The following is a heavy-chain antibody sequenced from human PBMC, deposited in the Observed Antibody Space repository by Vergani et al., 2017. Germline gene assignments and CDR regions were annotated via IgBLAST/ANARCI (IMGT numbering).Heavy chain of an antibody. Sequence: QLRLQESGPGLVKPSETLSLTCSVSGGSMSGYDWSWIRQPQGKELEWIGYLDLSGSTNYNPSLERRVTISGDTSKNQFSLKLKSVTAADTAVYYCGRVAEFCGLVSRLLDLWGQGILVTVSS. CDR1: GGSMSGYD. CDR3: GRVAEFCGLVSRLLDL. V-gene: IGHV4-59*01. J-gene: IGHJ5*02. CDR2: LDLSGST. D-gene: IGHD3-10*01.